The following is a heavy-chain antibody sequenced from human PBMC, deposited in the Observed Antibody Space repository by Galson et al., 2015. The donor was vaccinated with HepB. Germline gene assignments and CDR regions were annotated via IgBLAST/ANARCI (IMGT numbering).Heavy chain of an antibody. Sequence: SVKVSCKASGYTFTASYLHWVRQAPGQGLEWMGWINPYSETTSYSQGFQGRVTMTRDTSIFTAYLDLSSLRSDDTAVYFCARGIAMAGPFDVWGQGSLVTVS. CDR2: INPYSETT. J-gene: IGHJ4*02. D-gene: IGHD6-19*01. CDR1: GYTFTASY. CDR3: ARGIAMAGPFDV. V-gene: IGHV1-2*02.